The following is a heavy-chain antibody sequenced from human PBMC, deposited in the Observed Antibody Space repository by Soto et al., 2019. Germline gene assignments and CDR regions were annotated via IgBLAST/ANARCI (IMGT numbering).Heavy chain of an antibody. CDR3: AREGTVTTSYYYMDV. D-gene: IGHD4-4*01. CDR2: IYYSGNT. J-gene: IGHJ6*03. V-gene: IGHV4-59*01. CDR1: GGSISSYY. Sequence: SETLSLTCTVSGGSISSYYWSWIRQPPGKGLEWIGYIYYSGNTNYNPSFKSRVTISVDTSKNQFSLKLSSVTAADTAVYYCAREGTVTTSYYYMDVWGKGTTVTVSS.